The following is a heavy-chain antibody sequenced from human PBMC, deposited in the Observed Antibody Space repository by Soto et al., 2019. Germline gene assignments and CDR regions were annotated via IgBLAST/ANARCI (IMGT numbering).Heavy chain of an antibody. CDR2: VYPDESAT. CDR3: VRGAAGGAMDV. J-gene: IGHJ6*02. V-gene: IGHV5-51*01. Sequence: GESLKISCEGFGYKFTSHWIGWVRQMPEKGLEWMGIVYPDESATTFSPAFQGQVSILADKSINTAFLQWSSQNTSDNAMYYCVRGAAGGAMDVWGQGTTVTVSS. D-gene: IGHD1-26*01. CDR1: GYKFTSHW.